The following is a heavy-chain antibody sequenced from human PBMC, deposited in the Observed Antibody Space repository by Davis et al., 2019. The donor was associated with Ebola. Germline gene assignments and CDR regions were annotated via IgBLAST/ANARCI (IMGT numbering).Heavy chain of an antibody. CDR3: ARGGGYGGYGMDV. V-gene: IGHV4-34*01. CDR1: GVSSSGYY. CDR2: INHSGRT. Sequence: MPSETLSLTCAVYGVSSSGYYWNWILQPPGKGLQWIGEINHSGRTNYNPSLKSRVTMSVDTSKNQFSLRVRSVTAADTAVYYCARGGGYGGYGMDVWGQGTTVTVSS. J-gene: IGHJ6*02. D-gene: IGHD6-25*01.